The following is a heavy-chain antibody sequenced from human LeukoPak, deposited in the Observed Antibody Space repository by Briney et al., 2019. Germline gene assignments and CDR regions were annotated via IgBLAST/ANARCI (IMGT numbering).Heavy chain of an antibody. CDR1: GGALSSGRYY. J-gene: IGHJ4*02. D-gene: IGHD3-3*01. Sequence: SETLSLTCTVSGGALSSGRYYWSFIRQPPGKGLWWIWRIYTSVSTNYNPSLTSRVTISVDMSTPKFPLTLSSVTAAATAVSYCARTVEWSPLPLFDYWGQGTLVTVSS. CDR2: IYTSVST. V-gene: IGHV4-61*02. CDR3: ARTVEWSPLPLFDY.